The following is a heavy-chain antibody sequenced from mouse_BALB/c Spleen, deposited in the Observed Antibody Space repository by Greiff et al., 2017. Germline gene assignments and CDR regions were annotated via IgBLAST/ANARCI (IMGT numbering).Heavy chain of an antibody. D-gene: IGHD2-14*01. J-gene: IGHJ4*01. CDR1: GFNIKDTY. Sequence: EVQLQQSGAELVKPGASVKLSCTASGFNIKDTYMHWVKQRPEQGLEWIGRIDPANGNTKYDPKFQGKATITADTSSNTAYLQLSSLTSEDTAVYYCVRRYDGYAMDYWGQGTSVTVSS. CDR2: IDPANGNT. V-gene: IGHV14-3*02. CDR3: VRRYDGYAMDY.